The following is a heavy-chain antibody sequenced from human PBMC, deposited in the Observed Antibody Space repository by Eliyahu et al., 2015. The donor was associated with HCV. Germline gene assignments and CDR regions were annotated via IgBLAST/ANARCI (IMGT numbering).Heavy chain of an antibody. D-gene: IGHD2-2*01. CDR3: AKVIEVPAAISANPSGYYYYGMDV. J-gene: IGHJ6*02. CDR2: ISGSGGST. V-gene: IGHV3-23*04. CDR1: GFTFSSYA. Sequence: EVQLVESGGGLVQPGGSLRLSCAASGFTFSSYAXXWVRXAPGKGLGGVSAISGSGGSTYYADSVKGRFTISRDNSKNTLYLQMNSLRAEDTAVYYCAKVIEVPAAISANPSGYYYYGMDVWGQGTTVTVSS.